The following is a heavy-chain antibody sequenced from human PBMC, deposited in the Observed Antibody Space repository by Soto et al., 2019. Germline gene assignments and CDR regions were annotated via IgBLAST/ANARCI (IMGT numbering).Heavy chain of an antibody. D-gene: IGHD6-13*01. Sequence: LRLSCAASGFPFSSYEMNCVRQAPGKGLEWVSYISSSGSTIYYADSVKGRFTISRDNAKNSLYLQMNSLRAEDTAVYYCARGRIAAAGKANYYYYYGMDVWGQGTTVTVSS. CDR2: ISSSGSTI. J-gene: IGHJ6*02. CDR1: GFPFSSYE. V-gene: IGHV3-48*03. CDR3: ARGRIAAAGKANYYYYYGMDV.